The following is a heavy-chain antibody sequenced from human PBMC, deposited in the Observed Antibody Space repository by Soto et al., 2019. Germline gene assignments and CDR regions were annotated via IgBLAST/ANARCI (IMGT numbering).Heavy chain of an antibody. CDR3: ARGHEMKVIFGGVTPSLYYGMDV. D-gene: IGHD3-3*01. Sequence: ASVKVSCKASGYTFTGYYMHWVRQAPGQGLEWMGWINPNSGGTNYAQKFQGWVTMTRDTSISTAYMELSRLRSDDTAVYYCARGHEMKVIFGGVTPSLYYGMDVWGQGTTVTVSS. V-gene: IGHV1-2*04. CDR1: GYTFTGYY. CDR2: INPNSGGT. J-gene: IGHJ6*02.